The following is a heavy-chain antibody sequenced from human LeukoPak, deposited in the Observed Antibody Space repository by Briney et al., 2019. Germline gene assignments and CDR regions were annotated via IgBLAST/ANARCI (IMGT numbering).Heavy chain of an antibody. CDR2: ISDSSSHT. V-gene: IGHV3-11*06. CDR3: ARVTYGYSVDH. Sequence: GGSLRLSCAASGFTFSDYYMIWIRQAPGKGLEWVSYISDSSSHTNYADSVKGRFTISRDNAKNSLCLQMNSLRVDDTAIYYCARVTYGYSVDHWDQGTLVTISS. CDR1: GFTFSDYY. D-gene: IGHD5-18*01. J-gene: IGHJ4*02.